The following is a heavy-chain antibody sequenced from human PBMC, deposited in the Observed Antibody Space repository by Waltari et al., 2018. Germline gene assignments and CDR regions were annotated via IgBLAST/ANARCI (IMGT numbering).Heavy chain of an antibody. Sequence: QVQLVQSGAEVKKPGSSVKVSCKASGGTFSSYPIHWVRQAPGQGLEWMGGIIPSFGTANYAQKFQGRVTITADESTSTAYMELSSLRSEDTAVYYCARDQDSSSWYGHYYYYGMDVWGQGTTVTVSS. CDR2: IIPSFGTA. V-gene: IGHV1-69*13. J-gene: IGHJ6*02. D-gene: IGHD6-13*01. CDR1: GGTFSSYP. CDR3: ARDQDSSSWYGHYYYYGMDV.